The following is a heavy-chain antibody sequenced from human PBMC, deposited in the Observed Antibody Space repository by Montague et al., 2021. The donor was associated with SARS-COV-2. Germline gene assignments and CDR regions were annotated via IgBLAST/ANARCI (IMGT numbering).Heavy chain of an antibody. D-gene: IGHD3-9*01. Sequence: SLRLSCGASGFTFGDYAMSLFRQAPGKGLEWVSGINWNGGSTGSSDSVKGRFTISRDNAKNSLYLQTNSLRAEDTALYYCARDTRSEYFDFLTGYYKGVFFDYWGQGTLVTVSS. CDR3: ARDTRSEYFDFLTGYYKGVFFDY. J-gene: IGHJ4*02. CDR2: INWNGGST. CDR1: GFTFGDYA. V-gene: IGHV3-20*04.